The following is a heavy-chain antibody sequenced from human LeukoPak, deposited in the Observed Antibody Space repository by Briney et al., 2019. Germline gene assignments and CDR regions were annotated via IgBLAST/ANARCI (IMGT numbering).Heavy chain of an antibody. J-gene: IGHJ5*02. CDR2: IYYSGST. CDR1: GGSISSYY. V-gene: IGHV4-59*01. Sequence: PSETLSLTCTVSGGSISSYYWSWIRQPPGKGLEWIGYIYYSGSTNYNPSLKSRVTISIDTSKNQFSLKLSSVTAADTAVYYCARQYSSSWYSNWFDPWGQGTLVTVSS. CDR3: ARQYSSSWYSNWFDP. D-gene: IGHD6-13*01.